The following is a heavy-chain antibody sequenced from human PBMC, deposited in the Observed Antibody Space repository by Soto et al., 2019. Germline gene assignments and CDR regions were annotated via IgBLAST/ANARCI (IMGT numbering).Heavy chain of an antibody. CDR1: GFTFSSYG. J-gene: IGHJ6*02. CDR2: IWYDGSNK. CDR3: ARDGDFDWSYGMDV. Sequence: QVQLVESGGGVVQPGRSLRLSCAASGFTFSSYGMHWVRQAPGKGLEWVAVIWYDGSNKYYADSVKGRFTISRDNSKNTLYLQMNSLGAEDTAVYYCARDGDFDWSYGMDVWGQGTTVTVSS. D-gene: IGHD3-9*01. V-gene: IGHV3-33*01.